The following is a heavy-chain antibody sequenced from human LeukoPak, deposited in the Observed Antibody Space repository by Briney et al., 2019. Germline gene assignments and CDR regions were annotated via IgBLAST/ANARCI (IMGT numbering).Heavy chain of an antibody. J-gene: IGHJ4*02. V-gene: IGHV1-18*01. Sequence: APVKVSCKASGYSFTNYGISWVRQAPGQGLEWMGWISVYNGNTNYAQKLQGRVTMTTDTSTSTAYMELRSLRSDDTAVYYCARGLGYDFWSGYYGYDYFDYWGQGTLVTVSS. CDR1: GYSFTNYG. CDR3: ARGLGYDFWSGYYGYDYFDY. D-gene: IGHD3-3*01. CDR2: ISVYNGNT.